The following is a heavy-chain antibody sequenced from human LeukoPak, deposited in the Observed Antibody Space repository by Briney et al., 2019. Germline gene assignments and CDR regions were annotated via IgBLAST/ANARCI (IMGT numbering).Heavy chain of an antibody. CDR2: THYSGST. CDR1: GDSIRNYY. Sequence: SETLSLTCSVSGDSIRNYYWNWVRQPPGKSLEWTGFTHYSGSTYYSPSLKSRVTTLVDTSKNQFSLKLSFVTAADTAMYYCAKWEETLRAFDVWGQGTMVTVSS. D-gene: IGHD3-16*01. J-gene: IGHJ3*01. CDR3: AKWEETLRAFDV. V-gene: IGHV4-59*08.